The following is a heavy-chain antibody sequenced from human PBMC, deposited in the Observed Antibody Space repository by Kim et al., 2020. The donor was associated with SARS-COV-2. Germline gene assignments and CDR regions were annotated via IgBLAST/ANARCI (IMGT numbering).Heavy chain of an antibody. V-gene: IGHV3-15*01. Sequence: GGSLRLSCAASGFTFSNAWMSWVRQAPGKGLEWVGRIKSKTDGGTTDYAAPVKGRFTISRDDSKNTLYLQMNSLKTEDTAVYYCTTDSLRGSLFDYWAREPWSPSPQ. CDR1: GFTFSNAW. J-gene: IGHJ4*02. D-gene: IGHD1-26*01. CDR2: IKSKTDGGTT. CDR3: TTDSLRGSLFDY.